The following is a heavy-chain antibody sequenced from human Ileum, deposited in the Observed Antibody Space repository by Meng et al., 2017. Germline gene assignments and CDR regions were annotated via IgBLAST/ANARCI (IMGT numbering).Heavy chain of an antibody. D-gene: IGHD4/OR15-4a*01. Sequence: SETLSLTCTVSGDSISGYYWTWIRQPAGKGLEWIGRIYASGSSDYNPSLTSRVTMSADTSKNHFSLKLSSVTAADPSVYYCASSYRRLWTFDYWGQGTLVTVSS. CDR1: GDSISGYY. V-gene: IGHV4-4*07. J-gene: IGHJ4*02. CDR2: IYASGSS. CDR3: ASSYRRLWTFDY.